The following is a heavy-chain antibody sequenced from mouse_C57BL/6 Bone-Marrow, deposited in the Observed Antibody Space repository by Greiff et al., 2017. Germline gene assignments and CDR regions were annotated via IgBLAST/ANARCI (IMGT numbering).Heavy chain of an antibody. D-gene: IGHD1-1*01. CDR2: IDPEDGET. CDR3: SSSRIYYGCNY. Sequence: VQLKQPGAELVKPGASVKLSCTASGFNINDYYIHWVKQRTEQGLEWIGRIDPEDGETKYGPKFQDKATITADTSSNTAYLQLCSLTSEDTAVYYCSSSRIYYGCNYWGQGTALTVSA. J-gene: IGHJ2*01. V-gene: IGHV14-2*01. CDR1: GFNINDYY.